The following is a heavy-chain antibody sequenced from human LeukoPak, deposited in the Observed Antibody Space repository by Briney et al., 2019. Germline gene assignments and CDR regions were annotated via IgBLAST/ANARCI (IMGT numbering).Heavy chain of an antibody. CDR1: GYTFTGYY. CDR3: ARSYGDHYYYYYYMDV. CDR2: INPNSGGT. D-gene: IGHD4-17*01. Sequence: ASVKVSCKASGYTFTGYYMHCVRQAPGQGLEWMGWINPNSGGTNYAQKFQGRVTMTRDTSLSTDYMEMSRLRSDDTAVYYCARSYGDHYYYYYYMDVWGKGTTVTVSS. V-gene: IGHV1-2*02. J-gene: IGHJ6*03.